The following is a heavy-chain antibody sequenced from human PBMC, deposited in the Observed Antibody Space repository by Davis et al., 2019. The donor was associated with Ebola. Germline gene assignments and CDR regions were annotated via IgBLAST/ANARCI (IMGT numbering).Heavy chain of an antibody. CDR1: GFTFSSYA. V-gene: IGHV3-30*14. CDR2: ISYDGSNK. Sequence: GESLKISCAASGFTFSSYAMHWVRQAPGKGLEWVAVISYDGSNKYYADSVKGRFTISRDNSKNTLYLQMNSLRAEDSAVYYCERGDGYNYFDYWGQGTLVTVSS. J-gene: IGHJ4*02. CDR3: ERGDGYNYFDY. D-gene: IGHD5-24*01.